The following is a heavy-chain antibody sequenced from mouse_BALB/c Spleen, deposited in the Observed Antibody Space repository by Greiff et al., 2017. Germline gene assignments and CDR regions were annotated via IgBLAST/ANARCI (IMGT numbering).Heavy chain of an antibody. CDR1: GFNIKDYY. CDR2: IDPENGDT. CDR3: TPQITTGYFDV. J-gene: IGHJ1*01. V-gene: IGHV14-4*02. D-gene: IGHD2-4*01. Sequence: QLQQSGAELVRSGASVKLSCTASGFNIKDYYMHWVKQRPEQGLEWIGWIDPENGDTEYAPKFQGKATMTADTSSNTAYLQLSSLTSEDTAVYYCTPQITTGYFDVWGAGTTVTVSS.